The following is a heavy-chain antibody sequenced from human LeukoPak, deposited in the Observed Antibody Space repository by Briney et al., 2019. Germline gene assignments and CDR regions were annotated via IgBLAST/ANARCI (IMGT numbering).Heavy chain of an antibody. CDR2: IYYSGST. CDR1: GGSISSGGYS. Sequence: PSQTLSLTCTVSGGSISSGGYSWSWIRQHPGKGLEWIGYIYYSGSTYYNPSLKSRVTISVGTSKNQFSLKLSSVTAADTAVYYCARAGGVNFGNAFDIWGQGTMVTVSS. CDR3: ARAGGVNFGNAFDI. D-gene: IGHD3-10*01. J-gene: IGHJ3*02. V-gene: IGHV4-31*03.